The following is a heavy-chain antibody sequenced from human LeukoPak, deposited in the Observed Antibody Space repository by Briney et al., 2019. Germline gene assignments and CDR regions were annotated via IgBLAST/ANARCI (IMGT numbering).Heavy chain of an antibody. V-gene: IGHV3-7*01. CDR1: GFTFSSYW. J-gene: IGHJ5*02. D-gene: IGHD6-6*01. Sequence: GGSLRLSCAVSGFTFSSYWMSWVRQAPGKGLEWVANIKQDGSEQYYVDSVKGRFTISRDNAKNSLYLEMNSLRVEDTAVYYCARVPHTSSSYRWFDPWGQGTLVTVSS. CDR2: IKQDGSEQ. CDR3: ARVPHTSSSYRWFDP.